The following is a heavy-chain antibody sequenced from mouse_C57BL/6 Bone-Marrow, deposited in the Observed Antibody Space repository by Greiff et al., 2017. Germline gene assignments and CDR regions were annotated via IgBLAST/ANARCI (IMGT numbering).Heavy chain of an antibody. V-gene: IGHV1-54*01. CDR1: GYAFTHYL. D-gene: IGHD1-1*01. J-gene: IGHJ4*01. CDR3: ARDTTVVATGEVYAMDY. CDR2: INPGSGGT. Sequence: QVQLQQSGAELVRPGSSVKVSCKASGYAFTHYLIEWVKQRPGQGLEWIGVINPGSGGTNYKEKFKGKATLTADKSSSTAYMKLSSLTSEDSAFYFFARDTTVVATGEVYAMDYWCQGTSVTVSS.